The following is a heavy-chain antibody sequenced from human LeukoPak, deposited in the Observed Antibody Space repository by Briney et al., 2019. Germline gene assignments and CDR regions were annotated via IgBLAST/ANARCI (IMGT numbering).Heavy chain of an antibody. Sequence: GASVKVSCKASGYTFTGYYMHWVRQAPGQGLEWMGWINPNSGGTNYAQKFQGRVTMTRDTSITTAYMELSRLRSDDTAVYYCAREPLGVGQAFGIWGQGTMVTVSS. CDR3: AREPLGVGQAFGI. CDR2: INPNSGGT. J-gene: IGHJ3*02. CDR1: GYTFTGYY. V-gene: IGHV1-2*02. D-gene: IGHD3-10*01.